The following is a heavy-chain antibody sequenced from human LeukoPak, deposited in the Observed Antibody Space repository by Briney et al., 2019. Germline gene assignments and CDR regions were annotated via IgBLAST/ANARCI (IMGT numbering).Heavy chain of an antibody. CDR2: IYYSGST. CDR1: GGSISSYY. Sequence: SETLSLTCTVSGGSISSYYWSWSRQPPGKGLEWSGYIYYSGSTNYNPSPKSRVTISVDTSKNQFSLKLSSVTAADTAVYYCARGVEDNYYYYGMDVWGQGTTVTVSS. V-gene: IGHV4-59*01. J-gene: IGHJ6*02. D-gene: IGHD2-15*01. CDR3: ARGVEDNYYYYGMDV.